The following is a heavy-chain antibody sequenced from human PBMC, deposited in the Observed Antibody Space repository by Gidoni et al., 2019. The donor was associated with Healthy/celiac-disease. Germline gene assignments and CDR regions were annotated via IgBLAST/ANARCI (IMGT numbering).Heavy chain of an antibody. CDR1: SYG. J-gene: IGHJ6*02. CDR2: ISYDGSNK. D-gene: IGHD4-17*01. Sequence: SYGMHWVRQAPGKGLEWVAVISYDGSNKYYADSVKGRFTISRDNSKNTLYLQMNSLRAEDTAVYYCAKVTTVTTSRYYYYYGMDVWGQGTTVTVSS. CDR3: AKVTTVTTSRYYYYYGMDV. V-gene: IGHV3-30*18.